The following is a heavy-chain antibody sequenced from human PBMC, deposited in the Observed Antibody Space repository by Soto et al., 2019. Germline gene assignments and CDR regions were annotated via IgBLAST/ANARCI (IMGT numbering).Heavy chain of an antibody. CDR1: GYTFTSYA. V-gene: IGHV1-3*05. J-gene: IGHJ4*02. CDR3: ARSVGVVTDFDY. D-gene: IGHD3-3*01. CDR2: INAGNGNT. Sequence: QVQLVQSGAEEKKPGASVKVSCKASGYTFTSYAMHWVRQAPGQRLEWMGWINAGNGNTKYSQKFQGRVTITRDTSASTAYMELSSLRSEDTAGYYCARSVGVVTDFDYWGQGTLVTVSS.